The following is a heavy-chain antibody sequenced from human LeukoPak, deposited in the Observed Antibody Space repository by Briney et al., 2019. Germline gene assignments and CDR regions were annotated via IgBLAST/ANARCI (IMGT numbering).Heavy chain of an antibody. CDR1: GFTFQDHG. CDR3: AKAVGYCSGGSCPKGWFDP. V-gene: IGHV3-23*01. J-gene: IGHJ5*02. Sequence: GGSLRLSCAASGFTFQDHGMSWVRQAPGKGLEWVSAISGSGGSTYYADSVKGRFTISRDNSKNTLYLQMNSLRAEDTAVYYCAKAVGYCSGGSCPKGWFDPWGQGTLVTVSS. CDR2: ISGSGGST. D-gene: IGHD2-15*01.